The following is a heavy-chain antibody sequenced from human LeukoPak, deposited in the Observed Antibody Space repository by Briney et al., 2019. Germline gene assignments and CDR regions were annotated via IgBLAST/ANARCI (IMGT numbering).Heavy chain of an antibody. Sequence: ASVKVSCKASGYTFTSYGISWVRQAPGQGLEWMGWISAYNGNTNYAQKLQGRVTMTTDTSTSTAYMELSSLRSEDTAVYYCARDARRGGGYYSSGSSWFDPWGQGTLVTVSS. V-gene: IGHV1-18*01. CDR3: ARDARRGGGYYSSGSSWFDP. CDR1: GYTFTSYG. J-gene: IGHJ5*02. D-gene: IGHD6-19*01. CDR2: ISAYNGNT.